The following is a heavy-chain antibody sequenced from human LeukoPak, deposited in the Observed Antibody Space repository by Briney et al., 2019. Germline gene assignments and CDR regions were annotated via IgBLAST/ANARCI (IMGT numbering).Heavy chain of an antibody. Sequence: ASVTVSCKSSGYTFTGYFIHWVRQAPGQGLEWIGWINPKSGGTNYAQKFQGRVTMTGDTSISTTYMELTRLKSDDTAVYFCARSEDYGLDVWGQGTMVIVSS. V-gene: IGHV1-2*02. CDR2: INPKSGGT. CDR3: ARSEDYGLDV. CDR1: GYTFTGYF. J-gene: IGHJ6*02.